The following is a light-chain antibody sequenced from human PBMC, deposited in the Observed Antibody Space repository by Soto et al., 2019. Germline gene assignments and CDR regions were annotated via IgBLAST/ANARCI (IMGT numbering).Light chain of an antibody. CDR1: QGISSY. V-gene: IGKV1-9*01. J-gene: IGKJ2*01. Sequence: IQLTQSPSSLSASVGDRVTITCRASQGISSYLAWYQQKPGKAPKLLIYAASTLQSGVPSRFSGSGSGTDFTLTIRSLHPEDFATYYCQQLNSYPRYTFGQGTKLEIK. CDR3: QQLNSYPRYT. CDR2: AAS.